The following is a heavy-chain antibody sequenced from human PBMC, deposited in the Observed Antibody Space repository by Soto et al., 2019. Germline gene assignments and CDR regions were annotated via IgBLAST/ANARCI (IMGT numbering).Heavy chain of an antibody. CDR2: IYNSGNT. D-gene: IGHD2-15*01. J-gene: IGHJ4*02. CDR3: ARAEAGQLLPEGWDY. V-gene: IGHV4-59*01. Sequence: QVQLHESGPGLVKPSETLSLTCTVSGGSISNYYWSWIRQPPGKGLEWIGYIYNSGNTYYNPSLTKRVTISVDTSNNQFSLRLSSVTAADTAVYYCARAEAGQLLPEGWDYWGQGTLVTVSS. CDR1: GGSISNYY.